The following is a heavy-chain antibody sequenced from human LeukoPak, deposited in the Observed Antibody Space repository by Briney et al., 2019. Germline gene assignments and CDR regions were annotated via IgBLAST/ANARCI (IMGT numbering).Heavy chain of an antibody. CDR2: IYHSGST. CDR1: GGSISSGGYS. CDR3: ARVSRGATLGY. V-gene: IGHV4-30-2*01. J-gene: IGHJ4*02. Sequence: SQTLSLTCAVSGGSISSGGYSWSWIRQPPGKGLEWIGYIYHSGSTYYNPSLKSRVTISVDRSKNQFSLKLSSVTAADTAVYYCARVSRGATLGYWGQGTLVTVSS. D-gene: IGHD1-26*01.